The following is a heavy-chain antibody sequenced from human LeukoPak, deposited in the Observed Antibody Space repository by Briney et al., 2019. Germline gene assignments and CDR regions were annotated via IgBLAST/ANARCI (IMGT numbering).Heavy chain of an antibody. J-gene: IGHJ4*02. Sequence: GGSLRLSCAPSGLTLTYAWMTWVPPAPGKGLECVGRIKSKSEGRTTDYAAPVKGRFNISRDDSKNTLYLQMNSLRTEDTAVYYCSTDGNFDYWGQGTLVTVSS. CDR2: IKSKSEGRTT. V-gene: IGHV3-15*01. CDR1: GLTLTYAW. CDR3: STDGNFDY.